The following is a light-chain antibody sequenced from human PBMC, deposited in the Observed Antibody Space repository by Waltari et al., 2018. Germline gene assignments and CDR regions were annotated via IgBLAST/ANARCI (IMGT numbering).Light chain of an antibody. CDR3: SSYAGSQNYV. V-gene: IGLV2-8*01. J-gene: IGLJ1*01. CDR1: SSDGGGYNY. CDR2: EVS. Sequence: QSALTQPPSASGSAGQSVTISSTVTSSDGGGYNYVPWYQQHPGKAPKLMIYEVSQRPSGVPDRFSGSKSGNTASLTVSGLQAEDEADYYCSSYAGSQNYVFGTGTTVTVL.